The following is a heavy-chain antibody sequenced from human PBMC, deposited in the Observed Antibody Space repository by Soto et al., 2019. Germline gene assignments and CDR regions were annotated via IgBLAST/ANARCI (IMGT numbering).Heavy chain of an antibody. CDR3: AKDLRPDGRYDLDY. J-gene: IGHJ4*02. V-gene: IGHV3-23*01. CDR2: MVGDGSSS. Sequence: EVQLLESGGGLAQPGGSLRLSCEAPGFIFRTYAMNGVRQPPGKGLEWVSVMVGDGSSSDYADSVRGRFTISRDNSKNTLYLQMNNLRAEDTAVYYCAKDLRPDGRYDLDYWGQGTLVTVSS. CDR1: GFIFRTYA. D-gene: IGHD1-26*01.